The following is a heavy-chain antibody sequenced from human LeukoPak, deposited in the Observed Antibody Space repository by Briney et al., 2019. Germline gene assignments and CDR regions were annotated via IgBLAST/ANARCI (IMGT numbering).Heavy chain of an antibody. Sequence: GGSLRLSCAASGFTFSSYSMNWVRQAPGKGLEWVSSISSSSSYVYYADSVKGRFTISRDNAKNSLYLQMNSLRAEDTAVYYCARVLHGYPFDYWGQGTLVTVSS. CDR3: ARVLHGYPFDY. CDR1: GFTFSSYS. J-gene: IGHJ4*02. V-gene: IGHV3-21*01. CDR2: ISSSSSYV. D-gene: IGHD3-22*01.